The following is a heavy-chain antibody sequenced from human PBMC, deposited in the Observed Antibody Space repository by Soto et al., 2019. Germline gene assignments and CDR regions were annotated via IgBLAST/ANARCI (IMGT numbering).Heavy chain of an antibody. CDR2: MYNTGST. V-gene: IGHV4-59*01. CDR3: ARDLWGYCGADCYPLDV. D-gene: IGHD2-21*02. CDR1: GGSISSYY. Sequence: PSETLSLTCTVSGGSISSYYWSWIRQPPGKGLEWIGYMYNTGSTIYNPSPKSRVTISVDTSKNQFSLKLNSVTAADTAVYYCARDLWGYCGADCYPLDVWGQRTTVTVS. J-gene: IGHJ6*02.